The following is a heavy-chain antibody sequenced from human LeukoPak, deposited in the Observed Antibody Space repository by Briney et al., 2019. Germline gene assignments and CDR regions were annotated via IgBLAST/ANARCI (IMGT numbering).Heavy chain of an antibody. J-gene: IGHJ6*02. CDR3: ARGPGSGRPDGMDV. D-gene: IGHD6-19*01. CDR2: ISYDGSNK. Sequence: GRSLRLSCAASGFTFSSYAMHWVRQAPGKGLEWVAVISYDGSNKYYADSVKGRFTISRDNSKNTLYLQMNSLRAEDTAVYYCARGPGSGRPDGMDVWGQGTTVTVSS. V-gene: IGHV3-30-3*01. CDR1: GFTFSSYA.